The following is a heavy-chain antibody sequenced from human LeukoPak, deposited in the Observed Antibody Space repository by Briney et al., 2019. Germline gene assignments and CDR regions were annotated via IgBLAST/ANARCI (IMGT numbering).Heavy chain of an antibody. Sequence: GGSLRLSCVGSGFTIHDHAMHWVRQAPGKGLEWVSGIDWNSGRIGYADSVKGRFTISRDNAKNSLYLQMNSLKTEDTAVYYCTTEGRITIFGVVIYTDDYWGQGTLVTVSS. CDR3: TTEGRITIFGVVIYTDDY. CDR1: GFTIHDHA. J-gene: IGHJ4*02. D-gene: IGHD3-3*01. V-gene: IGHV3-9*01. CDR2: IDWNSGRI.